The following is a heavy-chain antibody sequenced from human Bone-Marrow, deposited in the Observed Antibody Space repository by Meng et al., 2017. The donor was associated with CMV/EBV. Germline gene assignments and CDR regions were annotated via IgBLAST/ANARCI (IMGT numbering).Heavy chain of an antibody. CDR2: NYYSGST. J-gene: IGHJ3*02. CDR3: ARIGGYWDAFDI. CDR1: GGSISSSSYY. V-gene: IGHV4-39*07. D-gene: IGHD1-26*01. Sequence: SETLSLTCTVSGGSISSSSYYWGWIRQPPGKGLEWIGSNYYSGSTYYNPSPKSRVTISVDTSKNQFSLKLSSVTAADTAVYYCARIGGYWDAFDIWGQGTMVTVSS.